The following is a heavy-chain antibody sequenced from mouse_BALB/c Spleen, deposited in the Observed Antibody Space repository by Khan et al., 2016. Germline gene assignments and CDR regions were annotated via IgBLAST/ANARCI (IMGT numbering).Heavy chain of an antibody. V-gene: IGHV9-3*02. J-gene: IGHJ2*01. Sequence: QIQLVQSGPELKKPGETVKISCKASGYTFTNYGMNWVKQAPGKGLKWMGWINTNTGEPTYAEEFKGRFAFSLETSASTAYLQINNLKNEDTATCFCARGGNFAYWGQGTTRTVSS. CDR3: ARGGNFAY. CDR1: GYTFTNYG. CDR2: INTNTGEP.